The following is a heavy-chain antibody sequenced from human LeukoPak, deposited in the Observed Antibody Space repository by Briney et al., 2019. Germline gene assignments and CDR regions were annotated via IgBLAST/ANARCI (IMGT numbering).Heavy chain of an antibody. CDR3: ARGLYGGSYYDC. CDR2: SHYNGSP. D-gene: IGHD1-26*01. CDR1: GGSISNYY. V-gene: IGHV4-59*01. J-gene: IGHJ4*02. Sequence: SETLSLTCAVSGGSISNYYWSWLRQPPGKGLEWIGYSHYNGSPNYNPSLKSRVTISLDTSKNHFSLKLSSVTAADTAVYYCARGLYGGSYYDCWGQGTLVTVSS.